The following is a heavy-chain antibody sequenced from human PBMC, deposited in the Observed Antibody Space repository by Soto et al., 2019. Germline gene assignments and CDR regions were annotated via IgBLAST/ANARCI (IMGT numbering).Heavy chain of an antibody. CDR3: ARGLYSPLVAGTFYYFDP. D-gene: IGHD6-19*01. J-gene: IGHJ4*02. CDR2: IFHSGST. V-gene: IGHV4-31*03. CDR1: GGSISTGGSY. Sequence: ASETLSLTCPVSGGSISTGGSYWTWIRQHPAKGLERIGYIFHSGSTYYNPSLKSRVTISVDTAKNQFSLKLSSVTAADTAVYSSARGLYSPLVAGTFYYFDPWGQRTLVSASS.